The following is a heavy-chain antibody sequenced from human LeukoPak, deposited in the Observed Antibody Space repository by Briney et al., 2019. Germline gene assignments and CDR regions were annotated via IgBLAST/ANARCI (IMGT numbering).Heavy chain of an antibody. D-gene: IGHD3-22*01. Sequence: ASVKVSCKASGYTFTSYGISWVRQAPGQGLEWMGWISAYNGNTNYAQKLQGRVTMTTDTSTSTAYMELRSLRSDDTAVYYCARDVRSSGYYLTDYWGQGTLVTVSS. CDR2: ISAYNGNT. CDR1: GYTFTSYG. CDR3: ARDVRSSGYYLTDY. J-gene: IGHJ4*02. V-gene: IGHV1-18*01.